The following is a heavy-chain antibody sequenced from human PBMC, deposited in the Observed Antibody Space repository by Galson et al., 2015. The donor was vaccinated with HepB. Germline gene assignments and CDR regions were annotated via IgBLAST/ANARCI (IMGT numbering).Heavy chain of an antibody. CDR3: ARTVSGEPNFQSFFY. V-gene: IGHV1-69*13. CDR1: GDTFSTYV. Sequence: SVKVSCKVSGDTFSTYVFSWVRQAPGQGLEWMGGITPIFRTANYAQKFQGRVTITADESTSTVYMEMGSLRSDDTAVYFCARTVSGEPNFQSFFYWGQGTLVIVSS. J-gene: IGHJ1*01. D-gene: IGHD7-27*01. CDR2: ITPIFRTA.